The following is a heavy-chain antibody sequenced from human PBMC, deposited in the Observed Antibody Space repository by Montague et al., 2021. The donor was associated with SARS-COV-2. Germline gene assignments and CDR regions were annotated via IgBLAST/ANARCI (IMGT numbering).Heavy chain of an antibody. V-gene: IGHV3-30*04. CDR3: ARGIMEYYDFWSGYYPGYYYYYGMDV. Sequence: SLRLSCAASGFTFSSYAMHWVRQAPGKGLEWVAVISYDGSNKYYVDSVKGRFTISRDNSKNTLYLQMNSLRAEDTAVYYCARGIMEYYDFWSGYYPGYYYYYGMDVWGQGTTVTVSS. D-gene: IGHD3-3*01. J-gene: IGHJ6*02. CDR2: ISYDGSNK. CDR1: GFTFSSYA.